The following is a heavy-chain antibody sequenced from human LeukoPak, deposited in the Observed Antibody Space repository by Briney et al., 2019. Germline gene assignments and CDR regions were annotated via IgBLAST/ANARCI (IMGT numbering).Heavy chain of an antibody. CDR1: GGSVRRGNYY. J-gene: IGHJ4*02. Sequence: SQTLSLTCTVSGGSVRRGNYYWTWIRQPAGSGLEWIGRIYTSGTTDYNPSLRTRVTISVDASRNQFSLNLSSVTAADTAVYYCARGAMQGSFRYFDYWGQRTLVTVSS. CDR2: IYTSGTT. CDR3: ARGAMQGSFRYFDY. D-gene: IGHD3-16*02. V-gene: IGHV4-61*02.